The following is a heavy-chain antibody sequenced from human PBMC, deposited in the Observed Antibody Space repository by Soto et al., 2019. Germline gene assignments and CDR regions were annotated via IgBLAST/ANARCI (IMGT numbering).Heavy chain of an antibody. CDR3: ARPFSGGKYYYYYGMDV. Sequence: GGSLRLSCAASGFTFSSYGMHWVRQAPGKGLEWVAVIWYDGSNKYYADSVKGRFTISRDNSKNTLYLQMNSLRAEDTAVYYCARPFSGGKYYYYYGMDVWGQGTTVTVSS. V-gene: IGHV3-33*01. CDR2: IWYDGSNK. D-gene: IGHD3-10*01. J-gene: IGHJ6*02. CDR1: GFTFSSYG.